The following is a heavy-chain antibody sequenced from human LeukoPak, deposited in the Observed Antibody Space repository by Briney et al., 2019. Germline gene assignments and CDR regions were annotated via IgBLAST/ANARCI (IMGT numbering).Heavy chain of an antibody. D-gene: IGHD4-17*01. J-gene: IGHJ4*02. CDR3: ARVDYGDYDY. Sequence: SQTLSLTCTVSGGSISSGGYYWSWIPQHPGKGLEWIGYIYYSGSTYYNPSLKSRVTISVDTSKNQFSLKLSSVTAADTAVYYCARVDYGDYDYWGQGTLVTVSS. CDR2: IYYSGST. CDR1: GGSISSGGYY. V-gene: IGHV4-31*03.